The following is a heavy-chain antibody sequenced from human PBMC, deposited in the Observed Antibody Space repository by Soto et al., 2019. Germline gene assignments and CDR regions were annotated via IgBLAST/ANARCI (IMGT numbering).Heavy chain of an antibody. CDR2: IIPIFGTA. CDR1: GGTLSSYA. CDR3: AREGAAPYYYYGMDV. D-gene: IGHD6-6*01. Sequence: GASVKVSCKASGGTLSSYAISWVRQAPGQGLEWMGGIIPIFGTANYAQKFQGRVTITADESTSTAYMELSSLRSEDTAVYYCAREGAAPYYYYGMDVWGQGTTVTVSS. J-gene: IGHJ6*02. V-gene: IGHV1-69*13.